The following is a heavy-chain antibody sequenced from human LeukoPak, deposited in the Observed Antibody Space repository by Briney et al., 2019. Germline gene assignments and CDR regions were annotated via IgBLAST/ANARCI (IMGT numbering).Heavy chain of an antibody. D-gene: IGHD3-9*01. CDR2: INHSGST. J-gene: IGHJ4*02. Sequence: SETLSLTCAVYGGSFSGYYRSWIRQPPGKGLEWIGEINHSGSTNYNPSLKSRVTISVDTSKNQFSLKLSSVTAADTAVYYCARGPNVLRYFDWLFPPPLDYWGQGTLVTVSS. CDR1: GGSFSGYY. V-gene: IGHV4-34*01. CDR3: ARGPNVLRYFDWLFPPPLDY.